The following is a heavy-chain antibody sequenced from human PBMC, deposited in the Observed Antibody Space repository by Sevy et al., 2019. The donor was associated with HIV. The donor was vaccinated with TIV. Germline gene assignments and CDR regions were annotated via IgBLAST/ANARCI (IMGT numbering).Heavy chain of an antibody. CDR2: ISSSSSYI. V-gene: IGHV3-21*01. Sequence: GGSLRLSCAASGFTFSSYSMNWVRQAPGKGLEWVSSISSSSSYIYYADSVKGRFTISRDNAKNSLYLQMNSLRAADTAVYYCARDVTRDGYNKGVGSEGLYYYYGMDVWGQGTTVTVSS. CDR1: GFTFSSYS. D-gene: IGHD5-12*01. CDR3: ARDVTRDGYNKGVGSEGLYYYYGMDV. J-gene: IGHJ6*02.